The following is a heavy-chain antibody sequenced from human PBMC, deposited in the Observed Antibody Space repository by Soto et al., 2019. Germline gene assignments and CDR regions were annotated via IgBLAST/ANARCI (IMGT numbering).Heavy chain of an antibody. CDR2: IIPIFGTA. CDR1: GGTFSSYA. CDR3: ARYGDYDHLRWFDP. Sequence: QVQLVQSGAEVKKPGSSVKVSCKASGGTFSSYAISWVRQAPGQGLEWMGGIIPIFGTANYAQKFQGRVTITADESTSTADMELSSLRSEDTAVYYCARYGDYDHLRWFDPWGQGTLVTVSS. J-gene: IGHJ5*02. V-gene: IGHV1-69*01. D-gene: IGHD4-17*01.